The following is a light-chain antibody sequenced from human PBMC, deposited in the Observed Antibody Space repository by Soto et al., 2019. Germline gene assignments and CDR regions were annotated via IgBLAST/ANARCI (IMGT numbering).Light chain of an antibody. V-gene: IGKV3-15*01. CDR3: QQYNYWPPT. J-gene: IGKJ4*01. CDR1: QSVSSD. Sequence: IVMTQSPATLSVSPGDRVTLSCRASQSVSSDLAWYQQRPGQAPRLLIYGASTRATGIPARFSGTGSGTEFTLTISSLQSEDFAIYYCQQYNYWPPTFGGGTKVDIK. CDR2: GAS.